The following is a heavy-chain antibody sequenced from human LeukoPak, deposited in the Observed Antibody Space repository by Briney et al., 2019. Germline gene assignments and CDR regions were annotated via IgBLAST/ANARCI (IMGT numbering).Heavy chain of an antibody. CDR1: GYTFTNYY. CDR2: IDPSGGST. V-gene: IGHV1-46*01. Sequence: ASVKVSCKASGYTFTNYYMHWVRQAPGQGLEWMGIIDPSGGSTTYAQKFQGRVTMTRDTSISTAYMELSRLRSDDTAVYYCARDQSPITIFGVVPDYWGQGTLVTVSS. CDR3: ARDQSPITIFGVVPDY. J-gene: IGHJ4*02. D-gene: IGHD3-3*01.